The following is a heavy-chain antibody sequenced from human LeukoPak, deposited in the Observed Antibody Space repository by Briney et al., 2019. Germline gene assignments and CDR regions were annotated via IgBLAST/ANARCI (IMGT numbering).Heavy chain of an antibody. V-gene: IGHV3-49*03. J-gene: IGHJ4*02. CDR1: GFTFGDYA. D-gene: IGHD5-12*01. CDR2: IRSKAYGGTT. CDR3: TRARSGYSGLGAY. Sequence: PGGSLRLSCTASGFTFGDYAMSWFRQAPGKGRGWVGFIRSKAYGGTTEYAASVKGRFTISRDDSKSIAYLQMNSLKTEDTAVYYCTRARSGYSGLGAYWGQGTLVTVSS.